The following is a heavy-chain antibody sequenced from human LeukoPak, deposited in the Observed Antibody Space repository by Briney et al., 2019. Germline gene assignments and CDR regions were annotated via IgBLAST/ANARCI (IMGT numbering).Heavy chain of an antibody. CDR2: TSDRGDYT. V-gene: IGHV3-23*01. Sequence: GGSLRLSCAASGFTFTSYSMSWVCQAPGKGLEWVSGTSDRGDYTYYADSVKGRFTISRDNSKNTLHLQMNSLRAEDTALYFCAKKAQYNGNYPLDYWGQGTLVTVSS. J-gene: IGHJ4*02. CDR3: AKKAQYNGNYPLDY. D-gene: IGHD1-26*01. CDR1: GFTFTSYS.